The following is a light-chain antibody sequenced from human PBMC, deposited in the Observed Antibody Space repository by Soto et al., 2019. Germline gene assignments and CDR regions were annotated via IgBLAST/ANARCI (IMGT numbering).Light chain of an antibody. V-gene: IGKV3-15*01. Sequence: EIMMTQSPVTLSVSPGERATLSCRASHSVNSNLAWYQQKPGQAPRLLIYGASTRATGIPASFIGNGSGTEFTLTASSLQPEDFAVYHCQQYNKSPFTFGPGIKVDI. CDR2: GAS. CDR3: QQYNKSPFT. J-gene: IGKJ3*01. CDR1: HSVNSN.